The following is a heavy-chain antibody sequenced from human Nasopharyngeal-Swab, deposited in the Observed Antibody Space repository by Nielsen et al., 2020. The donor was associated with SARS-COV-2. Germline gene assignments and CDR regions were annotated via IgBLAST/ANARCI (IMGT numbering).Heavy chain of an antibody. Sequence: SETLSLTCTVSGGSISSYYWSWIRQPPGKGLEWIGYIYYRGSTNYNPSLKSRVTISVDTSKNQFSLKLSSVTAADTAVYYCLGNFDYWGQGTLVTVSS. J-gene: IGHJ4*02. CDR3: LGNFDY. V-gene: IGHV4-59*13. CDR1: GGSISSYY. CDR2: IYYRGST.